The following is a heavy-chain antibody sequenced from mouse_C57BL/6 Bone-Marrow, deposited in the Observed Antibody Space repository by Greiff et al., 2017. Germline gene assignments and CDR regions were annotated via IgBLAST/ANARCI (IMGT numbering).Heavy chain of an antibody. CDR3: VSFGSMGNY. CDR2: IRSKSNNYAK. CDR1: GFSFNTYA. Sequence: EVKLVESGGGLVQPKGSLKLSCAASGFSFNTYAMNWVRQAPGKGLEWVARIRSKSNNYAKYYADSVKDRFTISRDDSESMLYLQMNNLKTEDTAMYYCVSFGSMGNYWGQGTTLTVSS. V-gene: IGHV10-1*01. D-gene: IGHD1-1*01. J-gene: IGHJ2*01.